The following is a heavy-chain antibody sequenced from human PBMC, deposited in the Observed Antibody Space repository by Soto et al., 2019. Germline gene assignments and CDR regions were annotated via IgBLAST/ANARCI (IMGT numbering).Heavy chain of an antibody. CDR2: IIPSDGST. CDR1: GVSFNSYG. Sequence: QVQLLQSGAEVKRPGSSVRVSCKASGVSFNSYGFAWVRQAPGQGLEWIGRIIPSDGSTHYAQRFQDRVIMTRETSTSTIYMELNSLRSEDSAVYYCARGGPELAIIGSFDYWGQGTLVTVSS. V-gene: IGHV1-46*02. J-gene: IGHJ4*02. D-gene: IGHD2-2*02. CDR3: ARGGPELAIIGSFDY.